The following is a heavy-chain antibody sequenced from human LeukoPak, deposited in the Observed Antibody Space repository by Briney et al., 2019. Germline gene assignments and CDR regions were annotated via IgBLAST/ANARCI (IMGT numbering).Heavy chain of an antibody. Sequence: PGGSLRLSCAASGFTFSSYAMSWVRQAPGKGLEWVANIKYDETEKYYMDLVKGRFTISRDNAKNSLYLQMNSLRAEDTAIYYCVRLSYYFENWGQGTLVTVSS. CDR3: VRLSYYFEN. CDR1: GFTFSSYA. CDR2: IKYDETEK. J-gene: IGHJ4*02. D-gene: IGHD2/OR15-2a*01. V-gene: IGHV3-7*01.